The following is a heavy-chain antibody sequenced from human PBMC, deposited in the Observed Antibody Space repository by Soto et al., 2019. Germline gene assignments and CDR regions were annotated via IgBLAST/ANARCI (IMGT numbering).Heavy chain of an antibody. CDR3: ASRVLGYSSSWNTFDI. CDR2: IIPTVGMA. D-gene: IGHD6-13*01. Sequence: QAQLVQSGAEVKKPGSSVKVSCKASGGTFSSNIISWVRQAPGQGLERMGRIIPTVGMANYAQKFQCRVTISADKFTNTAYMELSSLRSADSAVFFCASRVLGYSSSWNTFDIWGQGTMVIVSS. J-gene: IGHJ3*02. V-gene: IGHV1-69*02. CDR1: GGTFSSNI.